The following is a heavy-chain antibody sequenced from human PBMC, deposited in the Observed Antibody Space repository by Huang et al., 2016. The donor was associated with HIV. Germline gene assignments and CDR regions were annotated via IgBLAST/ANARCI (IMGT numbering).Heavy chain of an antibody. D-gene: IGHD5-18*01. V-gene: IGHV3-30*03. CDR3: ARAKDTWDAYDI. CDR1: GFPFNNHA. J-gene: IGHJ3*02. Sequence: QVQLVESGGGVVQPGRSLRLSCAASGFPFNNHAMHWVRQAQGKGLDWVEVISNDGSNNYYAASGKGRFTISRDSSKSTLFLHMTSLRTEDTAVYYCARAKDTWDAYDIWGQGTMVIVSS. CDR2: ISNDGSNN.